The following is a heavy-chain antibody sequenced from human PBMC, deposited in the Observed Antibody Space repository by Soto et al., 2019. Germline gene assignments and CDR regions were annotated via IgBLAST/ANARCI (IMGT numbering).Heavy chain of an antibody. D-gene: IGHD3-22*01. J-gene: IGHJ6*02. CDR1: GFTFSTYS. V-gene: IGHV3-21*01. Sequence: NPGGSLRLSCTASGFTFSTYSMNWVRQAPGKGLEWVSSISSSSSYIYYADSVKGRFTISRDNAKNSLYLQMNSLRVEDTAVYYCARYDSSGYYWPYYYYGMDVWGQGTTVTVSS. CDR2: ISSSSSYI. CDR3: ARYDSSGYYWPYYYYGMDV.